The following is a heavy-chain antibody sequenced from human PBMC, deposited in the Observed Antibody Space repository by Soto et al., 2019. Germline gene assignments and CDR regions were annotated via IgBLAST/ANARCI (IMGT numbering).Heavy chain of an antibody. J-gene: IGHJ4*02. CDR2: LNGPGDTT. CDR3: AKDFFIGTGHDY. V-gene: IGHV3-23*01. CDR1: GFTFNDYA. Sequence: GGSLRLSCAASGFTFNDYAMRWVRQPPGKGLEWVSSLNGPGDTTYYADSVRGRFTISRDNSKNTLYLQIYSLRAEDTAIYYCAKDFFIGTGHDYWGQGTLVTVSS. D-gene: IGHD1-1*01.